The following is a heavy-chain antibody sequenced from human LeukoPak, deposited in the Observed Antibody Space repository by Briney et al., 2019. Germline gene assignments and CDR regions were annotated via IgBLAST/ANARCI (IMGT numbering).Heavy chain of an antibody. J-gene: IGHJ4*02. D-gene: IGHD6-19*01. V-gene: IGHV3-23*01. CDR2: ISGSGDKT. CDR3: AKAQAGTYDY. Sequence: GGSLRLSCAASGFTFSDYAMTWVRQAPGKGLEWVASISGSGDKTYYGESMKGRLTIFRDNVKNTVFLQMNSLRADDTALYYCAKAQAGTYDYWGQGTLVTVSS. CDR1: GFTFSDYA.